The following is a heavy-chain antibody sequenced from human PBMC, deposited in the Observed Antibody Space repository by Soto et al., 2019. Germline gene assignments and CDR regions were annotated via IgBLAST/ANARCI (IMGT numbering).Heavy chain of an antibody. Sequence: ASVKVSCKASGYTFTSYDINWVRQATGQGLEWMGWMNANNGNTGYAQKLQGRVTMTRNTSMSTAYMELRSLRSDDTAVYYCASTRGTYGDYGACFYWGQGTLVTVSS. V-gene: IGHV1-8*01. CDR1: GYTFTSYD. J-gene: IGHJ4*02. D-gene: IGHD4-17*01. CDR3: ASTRGTYGDYGACFY. CDR2: MNANNGNT.